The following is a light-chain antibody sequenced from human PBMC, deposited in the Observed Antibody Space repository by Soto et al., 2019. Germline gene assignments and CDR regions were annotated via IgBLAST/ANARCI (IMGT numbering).Light chain of an antibody. V-gene: IGKV2-28*01. CDR3: MQALKTPPT. J-gene: IGKJ1*01. CDR2: LGS. Sequence: DIVMTQSPLSLPVTPGEPASISCRPSQSLLHSNGYNYLDWYLQKPGQSPQLLIYLGSNRSSGIPDRFSGSGSGTDFTLKISRVEAEDVGVYYCMQALKTPPTFGQGTKVDIK. CDR1: QSLLHSNGYNY.